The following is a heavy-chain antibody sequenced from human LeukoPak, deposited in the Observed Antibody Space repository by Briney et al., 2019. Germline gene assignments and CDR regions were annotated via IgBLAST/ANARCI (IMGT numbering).Heavy chain of an antibody. V-gene: IGHV1-2*04. CDR3: ARMGRDRIDYGMDV. Sequence: RASVKVSCKASGYTFTGYYMHWVRQAPGQGLEWMGWINPNSGGTNYAQKFQGWVTMTRDTSISTAYMELSRLRSDDTAVYYCARMGRDRIDYGMDVWGQGTTVTVSS. CDR2: INPNSGGT. J-gene: IGHJ6*02. CDR1: GYTFTGYY.